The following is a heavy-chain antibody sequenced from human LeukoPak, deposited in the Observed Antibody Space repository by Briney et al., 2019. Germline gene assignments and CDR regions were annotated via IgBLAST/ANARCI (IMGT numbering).Heavy chain of an antibody. J-gene: IGHJ6*03. D-gene: IGHD3-10*01. V-gene: IGHV1-18*01. CDR3: ARAITMVRSYYYYYMDV. Sequence: GASVKVSCKASGYTFTSYGISWVRQAPGQGLEWMGWISAYNGNTNYAQKLQGRVTMTTDTSTSTAYMELRSLRSDDTAVYYCARAITMVRSYYYYYMDVWGKGTTVTVSS. CDR1: GYTFTSYG. CDR2: ISAYNGNT.